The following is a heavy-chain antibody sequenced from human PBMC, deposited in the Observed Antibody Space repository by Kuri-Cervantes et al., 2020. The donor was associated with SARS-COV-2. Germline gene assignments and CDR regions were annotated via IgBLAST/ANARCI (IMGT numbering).Heavy chain of an antibody. J-gene: IGHJ4*02. CDR2: ISAYNGNT. Sequence: ASVKVSCKASGYTFTSYDINWVRQATGQRLEWMGWISAYNGNTNYAQKLQGRVTMTTDTSTSTAYMELRSLRSDDTAVYYCARDKSTAAAGYFDYWGQGTLVTVSS. CDR3: ARDKSTAAAGYFDY. D-gene: IGHD6-13*01. V-gene: IGHV1-18*01. CDR1: GYTFTSYD.